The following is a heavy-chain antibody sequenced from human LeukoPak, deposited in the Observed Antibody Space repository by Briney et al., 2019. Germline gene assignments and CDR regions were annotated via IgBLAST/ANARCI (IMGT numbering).Heavy chain of an antibody. J-gene: IGHJ4*02. CDR2: MNPNSGNT. Sequence: GASVKLSCKASGYTFTSYDINWVRQATGQGLEWMGWMNPNSGNTGYAQKFQGRVTMTRNTSISTAYMELSSLRSEDTAVYYCAIIAAARYGLDYWGQGTLVTVSS. V-gene: IGHV1-8*01. D-gene: IGHD6-13*01. CDR3: AIIAAARYGLDY. CDR1: GYTFTSYD.